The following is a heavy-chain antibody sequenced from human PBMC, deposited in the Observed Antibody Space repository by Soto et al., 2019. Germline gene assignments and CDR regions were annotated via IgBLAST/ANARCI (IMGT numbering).Heavy chain of an antibody. D-gene: IGHD5-18*01. V-gene: IGHV3-9*01. Sequence: EVQLVESGGGLVQPGRSLRLSCAASGFTFDDHAMHWVRQGPGKGLEWVSGISWNSGTIVYADSVKGRFTISRDNTKNSLYLQMDSLRREDTALYYCAKVGSRDGYNYVLDQWGPGTMVTVSS. J-gene: IGHJ1*01. CDR2: ISWNSGTI. CDR1: GFTFDDHA. CDR3: AKVGSRDGYNYVLDQ.